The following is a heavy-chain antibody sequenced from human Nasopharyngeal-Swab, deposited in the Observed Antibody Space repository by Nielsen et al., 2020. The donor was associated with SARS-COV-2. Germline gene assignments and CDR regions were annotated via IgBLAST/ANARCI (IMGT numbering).Heavy chain of an antibody. D-gene: IGHD2-2*01. CDR3: ARGEVPTFADY. CDR2: IIPIFGTA. Sequence: WVRQAPGQGLEWMGGIIPIFGTANYAQKFQGRVTITTDTSTSTAYMELRSLRSDDTAVYYCARGEVPTFADYWGQGTLVTVSS. J-gene: IGHJ4*02. V-gene: IGHV1-69*05.